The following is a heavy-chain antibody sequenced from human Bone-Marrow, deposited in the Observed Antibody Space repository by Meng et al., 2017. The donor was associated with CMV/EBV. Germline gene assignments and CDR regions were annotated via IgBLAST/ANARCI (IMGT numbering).Heavy chain of an antibody. CDR3: ARRVARRGYYGMDV. J-gene: IGHJ6*02. CDR2: IYYSGST. V-gene: IGHV4-59*01. D-gene: IGHD3-3*01. CDR1: GGSISSYY. Sequence: SETLSLTCTVSGGSISSYYWSWIRQPPGKGLEWIGYIYYSGSTNYNPSLKSRVTLSVDTSTNQFSLNLNSVTATDTAVYYCARRVARRGYYGMDVWAQGTTVTVSS.